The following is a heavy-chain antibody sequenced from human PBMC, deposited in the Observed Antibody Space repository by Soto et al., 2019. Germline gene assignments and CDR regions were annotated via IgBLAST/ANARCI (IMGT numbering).Heavy chain of an antibody. Sequence: ASVKVSCKASGYTFTGYYMHWVRQAPGQGLEWMGWINPNSGGTNYAQKFQGWVTMTRDTSISTAYMELSRLRSDDTAVYYCARASVSAVGVPAAKQPAAFEIWGKGTM. J-gene: IGHJ3*02. CDR3: ARASVSAVGVPAAKQPAAFEI. V-gene: IGHV1-2*04. CDR2: INPNSGGT. D-gene: IGHD2-2*01. CDR1: GYTFTGYY.